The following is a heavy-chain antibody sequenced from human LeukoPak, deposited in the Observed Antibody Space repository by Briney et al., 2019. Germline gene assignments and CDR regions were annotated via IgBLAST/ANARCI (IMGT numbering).Heavy chain of an antibody. J-gene: IGHJ3*02. CDR3: ARDFGDAFDI. CDR2: IYYSGST. D-gene: IGHD3-10*01. V-gene: IGHV4-59*01. CDR1: GGSISSYY. Sequence: SETLSLTCTVSGGSISSYYWSWIRQPPGKGLEWIGYIYYSGSTNYNPSLKSRVTISVDTSKNQFSLKLSSVTAADTAVYYCARDFGDAFDIWGQGTMVTVSS.